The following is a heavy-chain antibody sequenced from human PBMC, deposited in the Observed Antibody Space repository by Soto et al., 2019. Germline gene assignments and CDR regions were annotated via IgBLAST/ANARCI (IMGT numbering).Heavy chain of an antibody. D-gene: IGHD2-15*01. CDR2: INSDGSST. Sequence: EVQLVESGGGLVQPGGSLRLSCAASGFTFSSYWMHWVRQAPGKGLVWVSRINSDGSSTSYADSVKGRFTISRDNAKNTVYLQMNSLRAEDTAVYYCARPSLVVTAATREDYWGQGTLFTFAS. J-gene: IGHJ4*02. CDR1: GFTFSSYW. V-gene: IGHV3-74*01. CDR3: ARPSLVVTAATREDY.